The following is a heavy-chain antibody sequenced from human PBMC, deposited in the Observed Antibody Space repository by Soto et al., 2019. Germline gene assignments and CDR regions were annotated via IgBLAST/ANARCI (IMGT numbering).Heavy chain of an antibody. Sequence: GGSLRLSCAASGFTFSSYGMHWVRQAPGKGLEWVAVISYDGSNKYYADSVKGRFTISRDNSKNTLYLQMNSLRAEDTAAYYCAKARLAMVRGDPYYYYGMDVWGQGTTVTVSS. CDR1: GFTFSSYG. D-gene: IGHD3-10*01. CDR3: AKARLAMVRGDPYYYYGMDV. CDR2: ISYDGSNK. J-gene: IGHJ6*02. V-gene: IGHV3-30*18.